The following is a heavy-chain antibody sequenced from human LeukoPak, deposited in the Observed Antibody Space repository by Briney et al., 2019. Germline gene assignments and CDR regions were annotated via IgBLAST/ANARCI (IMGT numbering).Heavy chain of an antibody. Sequence: SVKVSCKASGFTFTSSAVQWVRQARGQRLERIGWIVVGSGNTNYAQKFQERVTITRDMSTSTVYMELSSLRSEDTAVYYCAAEGRPTVVTFRKGAVDLWGQGTMVTVSS. CDR3: AAEGRPTVVTFRKGAVDL. J-gene: IGHJ3*01. CDR2: IVVGSGNT. D-gene: IGHD4-23*01. V-gene: IGHV1-58*01. CDR1: GFTFTSSA.